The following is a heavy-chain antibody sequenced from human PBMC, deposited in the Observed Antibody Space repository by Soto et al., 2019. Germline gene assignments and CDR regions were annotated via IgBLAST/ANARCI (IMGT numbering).Heavy chain of an antibody. V-gene: IGHV3-23*01. Sequence: GGSLRLSCAASGFTFSSYAMSWVRQAPGKGLEWVSAISGSGGSTYYAASVKGRFTIARDNSKNTLYLQMNSLRAEDTAVYYCAKDDYYDSSGYYPGDDYGMDVWGQGTTVTVSS. CDR2: ISGSGGST. CDR1: GFTFSSYA. J-gene: IGHJ6*02. D-gene: IGHD3-22*01. CDR3: AKDDYYDSSGYYPGDDYGMDV.